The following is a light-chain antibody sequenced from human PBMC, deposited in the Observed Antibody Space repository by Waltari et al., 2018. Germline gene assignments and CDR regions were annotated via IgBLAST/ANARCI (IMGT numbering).Light chain of an antibody. J-gene: IGKJ4*01. Sequence: IVLTQSPDTLSLSPGQRATLPCRASQTLNNNFLVWYQQKPGQAPRLLIHGASSSATVFPDRFSGSGSGTDFTLTISRLEPEDVAVYYCQQYDGSILTFGGGTKVEI. V-gene: IGKV3-20*01. CDR2: GAS. CDR3: QQYDGSILT. CDR1: QTLNNNF.